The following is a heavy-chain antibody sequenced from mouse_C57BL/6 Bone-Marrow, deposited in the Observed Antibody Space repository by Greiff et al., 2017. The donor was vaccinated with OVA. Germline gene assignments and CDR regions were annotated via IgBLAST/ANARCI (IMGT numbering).Heavy chain of an antibody. CDR3: ARVYLEY. CDR1: GYTFPSYW. V-gene: IGHV1-7*01. CDR2: INPSSGYT. Sequence: VQVVESGAELAKPGASVKLSCKASGYTFPSYWMPWVKQRPGQGLEWIGYINPSSGYTKYNQTFKDKAPLTADKSSSTAYMQLSSLTYEDTAVYYCARVYLEYWGQGTTRTVAS. J-gene: IGHJ2*01.